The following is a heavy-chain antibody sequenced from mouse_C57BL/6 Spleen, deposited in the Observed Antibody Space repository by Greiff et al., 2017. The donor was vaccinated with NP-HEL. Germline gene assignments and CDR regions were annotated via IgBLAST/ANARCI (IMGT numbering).Heavy chain of an antibody. CDR1: GYSFTDYN. CDR2: INPNYGTT. D-gene: IGHD1-1*01. Sequence: VKPGASVKISCKASGYSFTDYNMNWVKQSNGKSLEWIGVINPNYGTTSYNQKFKGKATLTVDQSSSTAYMQLNSLTSEDSAVYYCARDGGGSSLYYFDYWGQGTTLTVSS. CDR3: ARDGGGSSLYYFDY. J-gene: IGHJ2*01. V-gene: IGHV1-39*01.